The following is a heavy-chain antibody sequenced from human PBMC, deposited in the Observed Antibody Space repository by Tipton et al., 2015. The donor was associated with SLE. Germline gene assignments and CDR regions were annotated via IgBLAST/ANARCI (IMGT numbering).Heavy chain of an antibody. V-gene: IGHV3-7*01. J-gene: IGHJ4*02. CDR3: VRDWGGESEY. Sequence: SLRLSCAASGFTLSSYWLSWVRQAPGKGLEWVANIKQDGSEKYYVDSVKGRFTISRDNAKNSLYLQMNSLRAEDTAVYYCVRDWGGESEYWGQGTLVNVSP. CDR1: GFTLSSYW. CDR2: IKQDGSEK. D-gene: IGHD3-10*01.